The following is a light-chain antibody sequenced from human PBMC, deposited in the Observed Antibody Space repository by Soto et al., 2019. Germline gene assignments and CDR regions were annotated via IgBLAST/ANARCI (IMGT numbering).Light chain of an antibody. J-gene: IGLJ2*01. CDR2: VNSDGSH. V-gene: IGLV4-69*01. CDR1: SGHSSYA. CDR3: QTWGTSLWL. Sequence: QPVLTQPPSASASLGASVKLTCTLSSGHSSYAIAWHQQQPEKGPRYLMIVNSDGSHNKGDGIPDRFSGSSSGAERYLTISSLQSEDEADYYCQTWGTSLWLFGGGTKLTVL.